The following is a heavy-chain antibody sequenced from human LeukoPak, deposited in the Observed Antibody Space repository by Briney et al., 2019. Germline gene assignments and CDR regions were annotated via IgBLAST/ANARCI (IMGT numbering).Heavy chain of an antibody. J-gene: IGHJ4*02. Sequence: PSETLSLTCTVSGGSINSRSDYWGWIRQPPGKGLEWIGSIYYSGSTHYNPSLKSRVTMSIDTSKNQFSLKLSSVTAADTAVYYCAIRPGEYGGNDFDYWGQGTLVTVSS. V-gene: IGHV4-39*01. CDR1: GGSINSRSDY. CDR3: AIRPGEYGGNDFDY. CDR2: IYYSGST. D-gene: IGHD4/OR15-4a*01.